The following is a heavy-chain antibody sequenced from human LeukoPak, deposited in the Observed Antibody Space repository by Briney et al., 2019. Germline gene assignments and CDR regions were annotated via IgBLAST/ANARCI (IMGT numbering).Heavy chain of an antibody. D-gene: IGHD3-16*01. CDR1: GFTFSRYW. V-gene: IGHV3-74*03. Sequence: GGSLRLSCAASGFTFSRYWMHWVRQAPGKGLVWVSRINGEGSETMYADSVKGRFTISRDNAKNTLYLQMNSLRAEDTAVYYCARVRMGDDFNPFDYWGQGTLVTVSS. J-gene: IGHJ4*02. CDR3: ARVRMGDDFNPFDY. CDR2: INGEGSET.